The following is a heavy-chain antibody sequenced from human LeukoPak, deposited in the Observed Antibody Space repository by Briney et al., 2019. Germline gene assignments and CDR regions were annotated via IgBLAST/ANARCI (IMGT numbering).Heavy chain of an antibody. J-gene: IGHJ4*02. CDR1: GFTFSSYS. V-gene: IGHV3-21*01. CDR3: ATGEGGFDY. Sequence: GGSLRLSCAASGFTFSSYSMNWVRQAPGKGLEWVSSITSSGTCIYYADSLKGRFTISRDNAKNSLYLQMNSLRAEDTAMYYCATGEGGFDYWGQGTLVTVSS. D-gene: IGHD1-26*01. CDR2: ITSSGTCI.